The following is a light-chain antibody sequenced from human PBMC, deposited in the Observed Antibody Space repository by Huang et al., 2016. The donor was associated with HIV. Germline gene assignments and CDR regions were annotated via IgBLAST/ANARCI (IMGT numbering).Light chain of an antibody. CDR3: QQYGSSPMYT. J-gene: IGKJ2*01. CDR1: QSVSSSY. Sequence: EIVLTQSPGTLSLSPGERAILSCRASQSVSSSYLAWYQQKPGQAPRLLIYGASSRATGLPDSFSGSGSGTDFTLTISRLEPEDFAVYYCQQYGSSPMYTFGQGTKLEIK. CDR2: GAS. V-gene: IGKV3-20*01.